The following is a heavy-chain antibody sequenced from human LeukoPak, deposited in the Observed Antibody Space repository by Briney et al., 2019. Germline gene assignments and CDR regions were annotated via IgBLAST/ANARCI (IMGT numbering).Heavy chain of an antibody. CDR2: ISYDGSNK. D-gene: IGHD3-22*01. J-gene: IGHJ3*02. V-gene: IGHV3-30*14. CDR3: AVYYDSSGYETMNAFDI. CDR1: GFTFSSYA. Sequence: PGGSLRLSCAASGFTFSSYAMHWVRQAPGKGLEWVAVISYDGSNKYYADSVKGRFTISRDNSKNTLYLQMNSLRAEDTTVYYCAVYYDSSGYETMNAFDIWGQGTKVTVSS.